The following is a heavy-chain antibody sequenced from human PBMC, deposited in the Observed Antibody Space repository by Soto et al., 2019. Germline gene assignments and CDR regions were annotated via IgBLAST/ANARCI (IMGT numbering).Heavy chain of an antibody. CDR1: GGTIISYY. CDR3: ARAYSYGYGLYFDY. CDR2: IYYSGSA. Sequence: SETLSLTCTVSGGTIISYYWSWIRQPPGKGLELIGYIYYSGSANYNPSLKSRVTISVDTSKNQFSLKLSSVTAADTAVYYCARAYSYGYGLYFDYWGQGTLVTVSS. D-gene: IGHD5-18*01. V-gene: IGHV4-59*08. J-gene: IGHJ4*02.